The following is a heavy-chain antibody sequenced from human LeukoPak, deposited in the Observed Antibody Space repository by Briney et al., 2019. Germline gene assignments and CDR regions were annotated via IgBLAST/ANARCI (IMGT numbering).Heavy chain of an antibody. V-gene: IGHV1-2*02. J-gene: IGHJ4*02. D-gene: IGHD3-10*02. CDR2: INPNSGGT. CDR3: ARAIYVWSNFDY. CDR1: GYTFTGYY. Sequence: ASVKVSCKASGYTFTGYYMHWVRQAPGQGLEWMGWINPNSGGTNYAQKFQGRVTMTRDTSISTAYTELSRLRSDDTAVYYCARAIYVWSNFDYWGQGTLVTVSS.